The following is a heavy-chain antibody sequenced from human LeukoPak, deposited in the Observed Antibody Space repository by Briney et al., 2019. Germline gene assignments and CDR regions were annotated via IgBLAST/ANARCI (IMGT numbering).Heavy chain of an antibody. CDR2: INHSGST. D-gene: IGHD3-16*01. CDR3: ARRGMITFGY. J-gene: IGHJ4*02. CDR1: GGSFSGYY. V-gene: IGHV4-34*01. Sequence: SETLSLTCAVYGGSFSGYYWSWIRQPPGKGLEWIGEINHSGSTNYNPSLKSRVTISVDTSKNQFSLKLSSVTAADTAVYYCARRGMITFGYWGQGTLVNVSS.